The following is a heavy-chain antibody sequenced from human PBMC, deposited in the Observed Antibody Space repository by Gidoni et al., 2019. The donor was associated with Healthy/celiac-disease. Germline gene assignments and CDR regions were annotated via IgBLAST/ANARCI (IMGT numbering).Heavy chain of an antibody. Sequence: EVQLLESGGGLVQPGGSLRLSSAASGFTFSSYAMGWVRQAPGQGLAWGSASRGSGGSTYYADSVKGGFTISRDNSKNTLYLQMNSLRAEDTAVYYCAKNVPSGRYRTDAFDIWGQGTMVTVSS. CDR1: GFTFSSYA. D-gene: IGHD2-2*01. J-gene: IGHJ3*02. CDR2: SRGSGGST. V-gene: IGHV3-23*01. CDR3: AKNVPSGRYRTDAFDI.